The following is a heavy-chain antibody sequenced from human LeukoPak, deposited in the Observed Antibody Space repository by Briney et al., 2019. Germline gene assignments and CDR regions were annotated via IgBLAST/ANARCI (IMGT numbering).Heavy chain of an antibody. CDR3: ARDRVRFLEWFSDAFDI. V-gene: IGHV1-69*04. Sequence: SVKVSCKASGGTFSSYTISWVRQAPGQGLVLMGRIIPILGIANYAQKFQGRVTITADKSTSTAYMELSSLRSEDTAVYYCARDRVRFLEWFSDAFDIWGQGTMVTVSS. CDR2: IIPILGIA. D-gene: IGHD3-3*01. J-gene: IGHJ3*02. CDR1: GGTFSSYT.